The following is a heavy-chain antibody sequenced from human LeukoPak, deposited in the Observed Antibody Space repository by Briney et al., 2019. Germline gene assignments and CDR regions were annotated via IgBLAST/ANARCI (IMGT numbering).Heavy chain of an antibody. V-gene: IGHV3-23*01. Sequence: GGSLRLSCVASGFTFSSYTMSWVRQAPGKGLEWVSSFSGTGDSTYYADSVKGRFTISRDNSKNTLYLQMNSLSAEDTAVYYCGVYTSSWHRRDYWGQGTLVTVSS. CDR3: GVYTSSWHRRDY. CDR1: GFTFSSYT. J-gene: IGHJ4*02. D-gene: IGHD6-13*01. CDR2: FSGTGDST.